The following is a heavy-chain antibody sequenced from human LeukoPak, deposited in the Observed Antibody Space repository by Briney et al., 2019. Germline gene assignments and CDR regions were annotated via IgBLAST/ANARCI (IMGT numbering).Heavy chain of an antibody. CDR3: ARDLGGDSR. CDR2: IKQEGSDT. Sequence: GGSLRLSCAASGCTFSTYWMGWVRQAPGRGLEWVANIKQEGSDTHYVGSVKGRFTASRDNAKNSLYLQKNSLRAEDTAVYYCARDLGGDSRWGQGTLLTVSS. D-gene: IGHD2-21*02. CDR1: GCTFSTYW. J-gene: IGHJ4*02. V-gene: IGHV3-7*05.